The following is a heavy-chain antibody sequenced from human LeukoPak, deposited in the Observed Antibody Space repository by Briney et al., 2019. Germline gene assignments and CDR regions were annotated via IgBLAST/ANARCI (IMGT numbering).Heavy chain of an antibody. Sequence: SSENLSLTCTVSGGSISSSSYYWGWIRQPPGKGLEWIGSIYYSGSTYYNPSLKSRVTISVDTSKNQFSLKLSSVTAADTAVYYCARDPYYYDSSGFSPYYFDYWGQGTLVTVSS. CDR1: GGSISSSSYY. CDR3: ARDPYYYDSSGFSPYYFDY. CDR2: IYYSGST. J-gene: IGHJ4*02. V-gene: IGHV4-39*07. D-gene: IGHD3-22*01.